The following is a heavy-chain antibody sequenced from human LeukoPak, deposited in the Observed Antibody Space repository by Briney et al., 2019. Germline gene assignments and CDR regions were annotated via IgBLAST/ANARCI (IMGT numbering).Heavy chain of an antibody. CDR1: GFTFSNSA. V-gene: IGHV3-23*01. D-gene: IGHD6-19*01. CDR2: LSCSGITT. CDR3: ATGTYSSGWSYFDY. Sequence: GGSLRLSCAASGFTFSNSAMSWVRHAPGKGLEGVSTLSCSGITTYHADSVKARFTISRDNSKNTLYLQMNSLRAADTDVYYCATGTYSSGWSYFDYWGHGTLVTVSS. J-gene: IGHJ4*01.